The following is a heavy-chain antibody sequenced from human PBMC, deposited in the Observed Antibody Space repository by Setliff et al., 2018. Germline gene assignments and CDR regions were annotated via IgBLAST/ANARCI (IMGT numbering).Heavy chain of an antibody. D-gene: IGHD5-12*01. CDR2: MSPVYGIA. CDR3: VRGPGPSVVVAIPFDH. J-gene: IGHJ4*02. V-gene: IGHV1-18*01. Sequence: ASVKVSCKTSGYAFITFGMSWVRQAPGQGLEWMGWMSPVYGIANYARKFQGRVTLTADTSTTTAYLELTSLRYDDTAVYYCVRGPGPSVVVAIPFDHWGQGSRVTVSS. CDR1: GYAFITFG.